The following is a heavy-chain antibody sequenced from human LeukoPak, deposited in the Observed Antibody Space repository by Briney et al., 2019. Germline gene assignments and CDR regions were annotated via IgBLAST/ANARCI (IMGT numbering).Heavy chain of an antibody. J-gene: IGHJ4*02. CDR1: GGSIGSTNW. CDR3: VRHDGRGGATMGALDS. CDR2: IYYGRTT. V-gene: IGHV4-39*01. D-gene: IGHD5-12*01. Sequence: SETLSLTCAVSGGSIGSTNWWSWVRQSPGKGLEWIGSIYYGRTTYYNPSLNSRVTISVVTSKNQFSLQLNSVTAADTAVYYCVRHDGRGGATMGALDSWGQGSLVTVSS.